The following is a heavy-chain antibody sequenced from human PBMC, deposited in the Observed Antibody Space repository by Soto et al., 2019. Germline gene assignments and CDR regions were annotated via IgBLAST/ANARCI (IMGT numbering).Heavy chain of an antibody. CDR1: GGTFSRYA. J-gene: IGHJ6*02. CDR2: IIPIFGTA. V-gene: IGHV1-69*01. D-gene: IGHD1-7*01. Sequence: QVQLVQSGAEVKKPGSSVKVSCKASGGTFSRYAISWVRQAPGQGLEWMGGIIPIFGTANYAQKFQGRVTITADESTSTVYMDLSSLRSEDTAVFYCARQQTKEGSDYYYYGMDVWGQGTTVTVSS. CDR3: ARQQTKEGSDYYYYGMDV.